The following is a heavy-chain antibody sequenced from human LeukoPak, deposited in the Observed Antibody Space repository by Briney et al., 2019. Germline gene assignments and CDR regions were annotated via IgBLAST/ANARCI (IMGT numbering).Heavy chain of an antibody. CDR2: IYPGDSDT. CDR3: ARGGPVVGARSYYYYYYMDV. D-gene: IGHD3-16*01. CDR1: GYTFTNYW. J-gene: IGHJ6*03. V-gene: IGHV5-51*01. Sequence: GESLKISCKGSGYTFTNYWIAWVRQMPGKGLEWMGIIYPGDSDTRYSPSFQGQVTISDDKSISTAYLQWSSLKASDTAMYYCARGGPVVGARSYYYYYYMDVWGQGTTVTVSS.